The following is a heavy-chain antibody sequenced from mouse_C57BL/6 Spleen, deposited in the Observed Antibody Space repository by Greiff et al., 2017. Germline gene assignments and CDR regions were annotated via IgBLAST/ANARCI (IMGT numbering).Heavy chain of an antibody. CDR2: IYPGSGGN. CDR1: GYAFTNYL. V-gene: IGHV1-54*01. J-gene: IGHJ3*01. CDR3: ARYDYDEGLGY. Sequence: VHLVESGAELVRPGTSVKVSCKASGYAFTNYLIEWVKQRPGQGLEWIGVIYPGSGGNNYNEKFKGKATLTADKSSSTAYMQLSSLTSEDSAVYYCARYDYDEGLGYWGQGTRVTGSA. D-gene: IGHD2-4*01.